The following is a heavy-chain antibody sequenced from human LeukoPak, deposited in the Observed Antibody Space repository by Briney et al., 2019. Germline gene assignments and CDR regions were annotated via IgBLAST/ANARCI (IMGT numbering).Heavy chain of an antibody. CDR2: ISWDGGST. CDR1: GFTFDDYT. CDR3: AKDARGSSSWLRVYYFDY. V-gene: IGHV3-43*01. D-gene: IGHD6-13*01. J-gene: IGHJ4*02. Sequence: PGGSLRLSCAASGFTFDDYTMHWVRQAPGKGLEWVSLISWDGGSTYYADSVKGRFTISRDNSKNSLYLQMNSLRTEDTALYYCAKDARGSSSWLRVYYFDYWGQGTLVTVSS.